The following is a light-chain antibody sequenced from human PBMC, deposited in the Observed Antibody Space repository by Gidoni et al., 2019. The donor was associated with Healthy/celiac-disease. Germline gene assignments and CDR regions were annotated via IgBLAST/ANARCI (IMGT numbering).Light chain of an antibody. CDR2: AAS. CDR1: QGISSY. CDR3: QQINSYPIT. V-gene: IGKV1-9*01. Sequence: DIQLTQSPSFLSASGGDRVTITCRASQGISSYLAWYQQKPGKAPKLLIYAASTLQSGVPSRFSSSGSGTEFTLTISSLQPEDVATYYWQQINSYPITFGQGTRLEIK. J-gene: IGKJ5*01.